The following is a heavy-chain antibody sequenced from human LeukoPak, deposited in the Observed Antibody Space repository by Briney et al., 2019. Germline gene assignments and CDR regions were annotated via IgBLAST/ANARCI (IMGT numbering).Heavy chain of an antibody. CDR2: IYYSGST. CDR1: GGSISSYY. V-gene: IGHV4-59*08. J-gene: IGHJ4*02. CDR3: ARHLVGGWSDY. Sequence: SETLSLTCTVSGGSISSYYWSWIRQPPGKGLEWIGYIYYSGSTNYSPSLKSRVTISVDTSKNQFSLKLSSVTAADTAVYYCARHLVGGWSDYWGQGTLVTVSS. D-gene: IGHD6-19*01.